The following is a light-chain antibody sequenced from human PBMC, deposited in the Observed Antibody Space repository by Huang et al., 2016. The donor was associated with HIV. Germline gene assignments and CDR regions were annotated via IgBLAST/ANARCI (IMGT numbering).Light chain of an antibody. V-gene: IGKV3-15*01. CDR2: GAS. CDR3: QQYNNWPGT. CDR1: QSFSNN. Sequence: EIVMKQSPATLSASPGARATLSCWASQSFSNNLAWYQQKPGQAPRLLIYGASTRAPVIPARFSGSGSGTEFTLTISSLQSEEFAVYYCQQYNNWPGTFGQGTKVEIK. J-gene: IGKJ1*01.